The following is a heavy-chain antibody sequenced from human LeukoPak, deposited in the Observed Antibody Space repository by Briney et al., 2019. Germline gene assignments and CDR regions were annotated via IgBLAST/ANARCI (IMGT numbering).Heavy chain of an antibody. CDR2: INHSGST. D-gene: IGHD6-13*01. CDR1: GASFSGYY. Sequence: PSETLSLTCAVYGASFSGYYWSWVRQHPGKGLEWIGEINHSGSTNYNSSLKSRVTISVDTSKNQFSLKLSSVTAADTAVYYCARQGRSSWFWNYWGQGTLVTVSS. CDR3: ARQGRSSWFWNY. V-gene: IGHV4-34*01. J-gene: IGHJ4*02.